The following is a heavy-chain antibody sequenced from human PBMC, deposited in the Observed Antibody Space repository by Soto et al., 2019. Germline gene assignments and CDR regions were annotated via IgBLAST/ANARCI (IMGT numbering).Heavy chain of an antibody. CDR3: ARVGGIVSWFDP. D-gene: IGHD2-15*01. J-gene: IGHJ5*02. CDR2: IYHSGST. V-gene: IGHV4-38-2*01. Sequence: SETLSLTCAVSGYSISSGYYLGWILQPPGKGLEWIGSIYHSGSTYYNPSLKSRVTISVDTSKNQFSLKLSSVTAADTAVYYCARVGGIVSWFDPWGQGTLVTVSS. CDR1: GYSISSGYY.